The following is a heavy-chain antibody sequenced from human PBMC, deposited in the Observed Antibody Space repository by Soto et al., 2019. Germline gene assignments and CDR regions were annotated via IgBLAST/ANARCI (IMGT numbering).Heavy chain of an antibody. D-gene: IGHD6-19*01. V-gene: IGHV1-69*06. CDR2: IIPIFGTA. CDR1: GGTFSSYA. J-gene: IGHJ5*02. Sequence: SVKVSCKASGGTFSSYAISWVRQAPGQGLEWMGGIIPIFGTANCAQKFQGRVTITADKSTSTAYMELSSLRSEDTAVYYCARKGAVAGTLGWFDPWGQGTLVTVS. CDR3: ARKGAVAGTLGWFDP.